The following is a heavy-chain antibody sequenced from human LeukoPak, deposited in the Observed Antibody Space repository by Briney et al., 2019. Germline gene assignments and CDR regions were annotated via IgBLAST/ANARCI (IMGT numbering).Heavy chain of an antibody. J-gene: IGHJ5*02. CDR3: ARARYPMVRGVNWFDP. CDR2: IYHSGST. V-gene: IGHV4-30-2*01. D-gene: IGHD3-10*01. Sequence: SQTLSLTCAVSGGSISSGGYSWSWIRQPPGKGLEWIGYIYHSGSTYYNPSLKSRVTISVDRSKNLFSLKLSSVTAADTAVYYCARARYPMVRGVNWFDPWGQGTLVTVSS. CDR1: GGSISSGGYS.